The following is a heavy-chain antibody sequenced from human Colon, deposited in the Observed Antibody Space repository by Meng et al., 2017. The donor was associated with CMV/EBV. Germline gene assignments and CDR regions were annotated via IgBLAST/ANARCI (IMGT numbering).Heavy chain of an antibody. V-gene: IGHV3-30*02. CDR3: VKETGLGGTRDQ. J-gene: IGHJ4*02. CDR1: GFTFNKYG. Sequence: GGSLRLSCAASGFTFNKYGMHWVRQAPGKGLEWLSFIYDDGNNKKYADSVKGRFTISRDNPRNTLYLQMSSLRDEDAAVYYCVKETGLGGTRDQWGQGTLVTVSS. D-gene: IGHD1-26*01. CDR2: IYDDGNNK.